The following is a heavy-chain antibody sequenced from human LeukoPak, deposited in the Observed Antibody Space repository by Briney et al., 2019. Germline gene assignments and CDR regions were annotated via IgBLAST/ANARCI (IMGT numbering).Heavy chain of an antibody. V-gene: IGHV3-15*01. J-gene: IGHJ4*02. Sequence: PGGSLRLSCAASGFTFSNAWMSWVRQAPGKGLEWVGRIKRKTDGRTKDYAAPGKGRFTISRDDSKNTLYLQMNRLKTEDTAVYYCTTAVWFGELLCDYWGQGTLVTVSS. CDR1: GFTFSNAW. D-gene: IGHD3-10*01. CDR3: TTAVWFGELLCDY. CDR2: IKRKTDGRTK.